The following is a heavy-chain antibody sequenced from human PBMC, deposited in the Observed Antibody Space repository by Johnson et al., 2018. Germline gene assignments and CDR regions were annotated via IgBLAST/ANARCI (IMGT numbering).Heavy chain of an antibody. Sequence: VQLVQSGGGLVQPGGSLRLSCAASGFTFSSYWMSWVRQAPGKGLEWVANIKQDGSEKYYVDSVKGRFTISRDNAKNSLYLQMNSLRAEDTAVYYCARERPNYFYAFDIWGQGTMVTVSS. V-gene: IGHV3-7*01. CDR2: IKQDGSEK. D-gene: IGHD3-10*01. CDR3: ARERPNYFYAFDI. CDR1: GFTFSSYW. J-gene: IGHJ3*02.